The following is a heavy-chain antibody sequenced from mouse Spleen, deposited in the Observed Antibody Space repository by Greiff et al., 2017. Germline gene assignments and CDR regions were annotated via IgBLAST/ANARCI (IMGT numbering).Heavy chain of an antibody. CDR2: ISNLAYSI. Sequence: EVKVVESGGGLVKPGGSLKLSCAASGFTFSDYGMAWVRQAPGKGPEWVAFISNLAYSIYYADTVTGRFTISRENAKNTLYLEMSSLRSEDTAMYYCARLDYYGSSYPYFDVWGAGTTVTVSS. D-gene: IGHD1-1*01. V-gene: IGHV5-15*01. CDR1: GFTFSDYG. J-gene: IGHJ1*01. CDR3: ARLDYYGSSYPYFDV.